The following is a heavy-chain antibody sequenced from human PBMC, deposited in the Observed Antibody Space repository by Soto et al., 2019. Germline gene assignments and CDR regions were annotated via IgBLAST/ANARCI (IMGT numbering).Heavy chain of an antibody. CDR2: IHHSGNT. D-gene: IGHD2-15*01. CDR3: ARTLLLGWFDP. J-gene: IGHJ5*02. V-gene: IGHV4-30-2*01. CDR1: GGCISSDTYS. Sequence: QLQLQESGSGLVKPSQTLSLTCAVSGGCISSDTYSWSWIRQPPGKGLEWVGYIHHSGNTYFNPSLKSRVTISVDRSKNRFSLKLTSVSAADTAVYYCARTLLLGWFDPWGQGTLVTVSS.